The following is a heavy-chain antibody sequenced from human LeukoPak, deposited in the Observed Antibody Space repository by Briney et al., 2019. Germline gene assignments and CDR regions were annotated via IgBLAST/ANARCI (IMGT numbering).Heavy chain of an antibody. V-gene: IGHV4-34*01. Sequence: SETLSLTCAVYGGSLSDYYWNWIRQPPGKGLEWIGEINHSGSTNYNPSLKSRVTISVDTSKNQFSLKLSSVTAADTAVYYCARLGSSGSAQYFQDWGQGTLVTVSS. CDR1: GGSLSDYY. CDR2: INHSGST. CDR3: ARLGSSGSAQYFQD. D-gene: IGHD6-19*01. J-gene: IGHJ1*01.